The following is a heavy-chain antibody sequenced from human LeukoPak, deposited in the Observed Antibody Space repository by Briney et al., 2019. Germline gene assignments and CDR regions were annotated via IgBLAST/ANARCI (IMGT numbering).Heavy chain of an antibody. D-gene: IGHD5-12*01. CDR1: GGSISSGGYY. V-gene: IGHV4-31*03. CDR2: IYYSGST. CDR3: AREIHSGYDLSKCYFDY. Sequence: SETLSLTCTVSGGSISSGGYYWSWIRQHPGKGLEWIGYIYYSGSTYYNSSLKSRVTISVDTSKNQFSLKLSFVTAADTAVYYCAREIHSGYDLSKCYFDYWGQGTLVTVSS. J-gene: IGHJ4*02.